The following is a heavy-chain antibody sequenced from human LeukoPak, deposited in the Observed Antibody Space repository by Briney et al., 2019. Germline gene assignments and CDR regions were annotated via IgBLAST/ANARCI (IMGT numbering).Heavy chain of an antibody. D-gene: IGHD2-8*02. Sequence: PGGSLRLSCAASGFTFNNYAMNWVRQAPGEGLQWVSGIGAGGTYTYYADSVKGRFTISRDNSRNKVYLQMNSMRAEDTAVYYWARDPRWCTLDYWGRGTRVSISS. V-gene: IGHV3-23*01. CDR3: ARDPRWCTLDY. CDR2: IGAGGTYT. J-gene: IGHJ4*02. CDR1: GFTFNNYA.